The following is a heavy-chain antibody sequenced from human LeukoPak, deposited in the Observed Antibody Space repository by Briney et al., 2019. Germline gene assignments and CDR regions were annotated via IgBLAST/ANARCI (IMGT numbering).Heavy chain of an antibody. CDR3: ARDPVEWELLLDY. D-gene: IGHD1-26*01. V-gene: IGHV4-31*03. J-gene: IGHJ4*02. CDR2: IYYSGST. CDR1: GGSISSGGYY. Sequence: SQTLSLTCTVSGGSISSGGYYWSWIRQHPGKGLEWIGYIYYSGSTYYNPSLKSRVTISVGTSKNQFSLKLSSVTAADTAVYYCARDPVEWELLLDYWGQGTLVTVSS.